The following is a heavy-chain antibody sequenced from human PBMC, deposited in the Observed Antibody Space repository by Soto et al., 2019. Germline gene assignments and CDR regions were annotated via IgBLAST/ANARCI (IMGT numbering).Heavy chain of an antibody. D-gene: IGHD3-10*01. V-gene: IGHV1-69*13. CDR1: VGTFSSYA. CDR2: IIPIFGTA. Sequence: SVKVSCKASVGTFSSYAISWVRQAPGQGLEWMGGIIPIFGTANYAQKFQGRVTITADESTSTAYMELSSLRSEDTAVYYCAREERPGFYFDYWGQGTLVTVSS. CDR3: AREERPGFYFDY. J-gene: IGHJ4*02.